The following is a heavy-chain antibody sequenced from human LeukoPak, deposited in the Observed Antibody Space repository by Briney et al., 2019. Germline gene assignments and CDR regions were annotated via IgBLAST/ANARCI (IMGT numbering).Heavy chain of an antibody. CDR3: AREASGHYCDP. CDR1: GFTFSSYG. V-gene: IGHV3-33*01. CDR2: IWYDGSKA. Sequence: GGSLRLSCEVSGFTFSSYGMHWVRQAPGKGLEWVAIIWYDGSKAEYADSVKGRFTISRDDSKNTLHLQMNSLRVEDTAVYYCAREASGHYCDPWGQGTLVTVSS. J-gene: IGHJ5*02. D-gene: IGHD3-3*01.